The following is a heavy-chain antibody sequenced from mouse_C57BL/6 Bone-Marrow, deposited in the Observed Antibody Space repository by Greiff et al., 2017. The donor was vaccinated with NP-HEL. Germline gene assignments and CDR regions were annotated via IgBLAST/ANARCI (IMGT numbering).Heavy chain of an antibody. CDR3: ARGGVNLAY. Sequence: VQLQQPGAELVKPGASVKLSCKASGYTFTSYWMHWVKQRPGQGLEWIGMIHPNSGSTKYNEKFKSKATLTVDKSSSTAYMQLSSLTSEDSAVYYCARGGVNLAYWGQGTLVTVSA. CDR1: GYTFTSYW. D-gene: IGHD1-3*01. V-gene: IGHV1-64*01. J-gene: IGHJ3*01. CDR2: IHPNSGST.